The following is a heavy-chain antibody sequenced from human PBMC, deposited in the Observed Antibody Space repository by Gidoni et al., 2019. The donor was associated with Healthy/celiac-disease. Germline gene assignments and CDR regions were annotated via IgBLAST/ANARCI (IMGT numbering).Heavy chain of an antibody. D-gene: IGHD5-12*01. J-gene: IGHJ6*02. CDR3: TTASGHDSGEMATIKYYYYGMDV. Sequence: EVQLVESGGGLVKPGGALRLSCAASGFTFSNAWISLVRRAPGKGLEWVGLIKSKTDGGTTDYAAPVKGRFTISRDDSKNTLYLQMNSLKTEDTAVYYCTTASGHDSGEMATIKYYYYGMDVWGQGTTVTVSS. CDR2: IKSKTDGGTT. V-gene: IGHV3-15*01. CDR1: GFTFSNAW.